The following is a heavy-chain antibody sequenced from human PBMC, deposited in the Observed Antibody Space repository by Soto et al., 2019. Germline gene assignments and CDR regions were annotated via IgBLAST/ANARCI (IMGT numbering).Heavy chain of an antibody. CDR2: VSGSSSYI. J-gene: IGHJ3*01. CDR1: GFNFRNFN. D-gene: IGHD4-17*01. Sequence: SLKISCEGSGFNFRNFNMIWVRQAPGKGLEWVSSVSGSSSYIYYADSVKGRFTVSRDNANNSVFLQMNGLRPEDTAMYYCARDLRGHYGPWGQGTMVTVSS. V-gene: IGHV3-21*06. CDR3: ARDLRGHYGP.